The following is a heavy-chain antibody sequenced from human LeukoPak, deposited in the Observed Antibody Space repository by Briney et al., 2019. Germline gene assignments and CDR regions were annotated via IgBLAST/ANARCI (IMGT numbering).Heavy chain of an antibody. CDR2: IYYSRST. D-gene: IGHD4-17*01. V-gene: IGHV4-59*01. CDR3: ASERGHDYGDYEDY. J-gene: IGHJ4*02. CDR1: GGSISSYY. Sequence: SETLSLTCTVSGGSISSYYWSWIRQPPGKGLEWIGYIYYSRSTNYNPSLKSRVTISVDTSKNQFSLKLSSVTAADTAVYYCASERGHDYGDYEDYWGQGTLVTVSS.